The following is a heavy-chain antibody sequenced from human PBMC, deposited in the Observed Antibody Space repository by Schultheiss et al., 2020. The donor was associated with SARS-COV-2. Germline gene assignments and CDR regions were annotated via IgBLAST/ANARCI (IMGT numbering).Heavy chain of an antibody. V-gene: IGHV3-74*01. CDR1: GFTFSSSW. J-gene: IGHJ4*02. CDR2: ISSDGSGT. D-gene: IGHD3-16*01. CDR3: ARGGITFGGVIPF. Sequence: GSLRLSCAASGFTFSSSWMHWVRQAPGKGLVWVSRISSDGSGTTYADSVKGRFTISRDNAKNTLYLQMNSLRAEDTAVYYCARGGITFGGVIPFWGQGTLVTVSS.